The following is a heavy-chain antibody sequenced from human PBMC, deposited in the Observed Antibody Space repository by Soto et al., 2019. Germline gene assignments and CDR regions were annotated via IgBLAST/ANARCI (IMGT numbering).Heavy chain of an antibody. J-gene: IGHJ4*02. D-gene: IGHD2-2*02. CDR3: ARGYCSSTSCYSRRYYFDY. CDR2: IIPIFGTA. V-gene: IGHV1-69*13. CDR1: GVTFSSYA. Sequence: SVKVSCKASGVTFSSYAISWVRQAPGQGLEWMGGIIPIFGTANYAQKFQGRVTITADESTSTAYMELSSLRSEDTAVYYCARGYCSSTSCYSRRYYFDYWGQGTLVTVSS.